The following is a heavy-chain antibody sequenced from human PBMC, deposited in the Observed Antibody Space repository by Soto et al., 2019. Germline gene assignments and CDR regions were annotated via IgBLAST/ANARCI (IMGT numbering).Heavy chain of an antibody. CDR2: IDYDGST. J-gene: IGHJ3*01. Sequence: QLQLQESGPGLVKPSETLSLTCSVSGGSITTSSYNWDWIRQPPGKGLEWIGTIDYDGSTSYNPSRKRQVTLSVDTSKKHFALKVNSVTAVDTAVYYCARFYGNAFDVWGRGTVVTVSS. CDR3: ARFYGNAFDV. CDR1: GGSITTSSYN. D-gene: IGHD3-10*01. V-gene: IGHV4-39*02.